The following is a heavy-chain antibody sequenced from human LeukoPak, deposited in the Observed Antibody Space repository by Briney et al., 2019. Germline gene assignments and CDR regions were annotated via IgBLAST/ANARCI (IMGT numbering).Heavy chain of an antibody. CDR2: IYYSGST. Sequence: SETLSLTCTVSGGSISSSSYYWGWIRQPPGKGLEWIGSIYYSGSTYYNPSLKSRVTISVDTSKNQFSLKLSSVTAVDTAVYYCARDQGYCSGGSCHYFDYWGQGTLVTVSS. CDR3: ARDQGYCSGGSCHYFDY. V-gene: IGHV4-39*07. J-gene: IGHJ4*02. D-gene: IGHD2-15*01. CDR1: GGSISSSSYY.